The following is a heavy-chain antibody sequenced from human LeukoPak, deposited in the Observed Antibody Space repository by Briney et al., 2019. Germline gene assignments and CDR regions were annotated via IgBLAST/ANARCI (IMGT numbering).Heavy chain of an antibody. CDR2: MNPNSGNT. Sequence: ASVKVSCTASGYTFTSYGISWVRQATGQGLEWMGWMNPNSGNTGYAQKFQGRVTMTRNTSISTAYMELSSLRSEDTAVYYCARGGGQRITIFGVVTHSYYYYYGMDVWGQGTTVTVSS. V-gene: IGHV1-8*02. CDR3: ARGGGQRITIFGVVTHSYYYYYGMDV. CDR1: GYTFTSYG. D-gene: IGHD3-3*01. J-gene: IGHJ6*02.